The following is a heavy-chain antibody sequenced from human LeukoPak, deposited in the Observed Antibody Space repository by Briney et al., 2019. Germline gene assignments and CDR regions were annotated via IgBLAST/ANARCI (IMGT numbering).Heavy chain of an antibody. CDR3: ASLQVQLGIIGSLDY. Sequence: SVKVSCKASGGTFSSYAISWVRQAPGQGLEWMGRIIPIFGTANYAQKFRGRVTITTDESTSTAYMELSSLRSEDTAVYYCASLQVQLGIIGSLDYWGQGTLVTVSS. V-gene: IGHV1-69*05. D-gene: IGHD1-1*01. CDR1: GGTFSSYA. J-gene: IGHJ4*02. CDR2: IIPIFGTA.